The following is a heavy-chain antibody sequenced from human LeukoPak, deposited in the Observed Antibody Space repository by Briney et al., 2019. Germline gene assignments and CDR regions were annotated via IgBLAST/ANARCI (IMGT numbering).Heavy chain of an antibody. CDR3: ARGLQLWDGRAY. CDR2: ISSSSSYI. CDR1: GFTFSSYS. Sequence: GGSLRLSCAASGFTFSSYSMNWVSQAPGKGLEWVSSISSSSSYIYYADSVKGRFTISRDNAKNSLYLQMNSLRAEDTAVYYCARGLQLWDGRAYWGQGTLVTVSS. V-gene: IGHV3-21*01. D-gene: IGHD5-18*01. J-gene: IGHJ4*02.